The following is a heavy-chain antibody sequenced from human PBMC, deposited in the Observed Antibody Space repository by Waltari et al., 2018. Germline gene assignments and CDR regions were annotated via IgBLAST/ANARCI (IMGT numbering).Heavy chain of an antibody. CDR2: IKSKDRGEAT. Sequence: EVEMVESGGASVKPGESLRLSCVASGFTFPPAWLTWVRQVPGRGREWIGRIKSKDRGEATDFAATVKGRFSISRDDSRNTVSLQMNNLKAEDTGIYYCTTLDAPWGGWGQGTLVTVSS. CDR3: TTLDAPWGG. J-gene: IGHJ4*02. D-gene: IGHD7-27*01. V-gene: IGHV3-15*02. CDR1: GFTFPPAW.